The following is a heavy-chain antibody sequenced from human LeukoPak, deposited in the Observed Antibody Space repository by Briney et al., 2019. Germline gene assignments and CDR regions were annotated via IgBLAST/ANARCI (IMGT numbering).Heavy chain of an antibody. V-gene: IGHV3-23*01. D-gene: IGHD3-10*01. CDR2: ISGSGGST. J-gene: IGHJ4*02. CDR1: GFTFSSYA. CDR3: ADSGGYYLFGY. Sequence: PGGSLRLSCAASGFTFSSYAMSWVRQAPGKGLEWVSAISGSGGSTYYADSVKGRITISRDNSKNTLYLEMNSLRVEDTAVYYCADSGGYYLFGYWGQGTLVTVSS.